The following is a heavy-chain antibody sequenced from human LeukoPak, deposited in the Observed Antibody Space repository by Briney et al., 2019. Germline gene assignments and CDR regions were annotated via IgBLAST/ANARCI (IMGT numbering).Heavy chain of an antibody. D-gene: IGHD3-22*01. CDR2: IKQGGSEK. J-gene: IGHJ6*03. V-gene: IGHV3-7*01. Sequence: HPGGSLRLSCAASGFTFSSYWMSWVRQAPGKGLEWVANIKQGGSEKYYVDSVKGRFTISRDNAKNSLYLQMNSLRAEDTAVYYCARGIKTHYYDSSGYYMDVWGKGTTVTVSS. CDR1: GFTFSSYW. CDR3: ARGIKTHYYDSSGYYMDV.